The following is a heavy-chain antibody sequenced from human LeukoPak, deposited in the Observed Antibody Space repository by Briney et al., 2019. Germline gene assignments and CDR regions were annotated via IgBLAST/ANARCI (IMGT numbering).Heavy chain of an antibody. D-gene: IGHD6-19*01. J-gene: IGHJ4*02. V-gene: IGHV3-21*04. CDR3: ARGGAVAGDAFDY. CDR1: GFTFSSYS. Sequence: GGSLRLSCAASGFTFSSYSMNWVRQAPGKGLEWVSSISSSSSYIYYADSVKGRFTISRDNAKNSLYLQMNSLRAEDTAVYYCARGGAVAGDAFDYWGQGTLVTVSS. CDR2: ISSSSSYI.